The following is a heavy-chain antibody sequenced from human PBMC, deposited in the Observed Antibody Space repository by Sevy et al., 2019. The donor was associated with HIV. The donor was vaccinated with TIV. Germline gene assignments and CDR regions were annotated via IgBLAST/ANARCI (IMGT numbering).Heavy chain of an antibody. V-gene: IGHV3-73*01. CDR3: ARRGSSSGPLLDA. J-gene: IGHJ5*02. CDR1: GFSFSGSA. D-gene: IGHD2-2*01. Sequence: GGSLRLSCGASGFSFSGSAIHWVRQASGKGLEWLGRIKTKVNNYATTYRASVKGRFTISRDDSQSTAFLQMNSLKTEDTAVYYCARRGSSSGPLLDAWGQGTLVTVSS. CDR2: IKTKVNNYAT.